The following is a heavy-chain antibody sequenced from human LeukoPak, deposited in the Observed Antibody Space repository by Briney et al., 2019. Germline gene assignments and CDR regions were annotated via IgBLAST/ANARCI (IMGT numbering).Heavy chain of an antibody. CDR1: GGSISSYY. J-gene: IGHJ4*02. Sequence: SETLSLTCTVSGGSISSYYWSWIRQPPGKGLEWIGYTHYSGITKYNPSLKSRVTISVDTSKNQFSLKLNSVTAADTAVYYCARLEAAAGPKGCDFDYWGQGTLVTVSS. V-gene: IGHV4-59*08. CDR3: ARLEAAAGPKGCDFDY. D-gene: IGHD6-13*01. CDR2: THYSGIT.